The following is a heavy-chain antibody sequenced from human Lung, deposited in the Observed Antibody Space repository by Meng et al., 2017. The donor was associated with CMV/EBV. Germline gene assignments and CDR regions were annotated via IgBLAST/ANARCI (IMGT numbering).Heavy chain of an antibody. CDR3: ARVLPEAGTSDY. D-gene: IGHD6-19*01. V-gene: IGHV1-18*01. CDR2: ISTSNGDT. J-gene: IGHJ4*02. Sequence: ASVVSCKPSGYTFTSFGISWVRQAPGQGLEWVGWISTSNGDTNYAQKLQGRVTLTTDTSTSTAYMEMRNLGSDDTALYYCARVLPEAGTSDYWGQGTLVTVSS. CDR1: GYTFTSFG.